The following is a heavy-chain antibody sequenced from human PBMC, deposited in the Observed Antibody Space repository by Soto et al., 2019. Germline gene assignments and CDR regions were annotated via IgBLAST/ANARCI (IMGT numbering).Heavy chain of an antibody. CDR1: GYTFTSYY. Sequence: ASVKVSCKASGYTFTSYYMHWVRQAPGQGLEWMGIINPSGGSTSYAQKFQGRVTMTRDTSTGTVYMGLSSLGSEDTAVCYCAWLSTPLSDWGQGTLVTVSS. V-gene: IGHV1-46*03. J-gene: IGHJ4*02. CDR3: AWLSTPLSD. CDR2: INPSGGST. D-gene: IGHD5-12*01.